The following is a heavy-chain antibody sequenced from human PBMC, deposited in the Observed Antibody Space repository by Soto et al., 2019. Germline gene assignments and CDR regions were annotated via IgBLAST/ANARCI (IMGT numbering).Heavy chain of an antibody. D-gene: IGHD5-12*01. CDR2: ISSSSSYI. J-gene: IGHJ4*02. CDR1: GFTFSSYS. CDR3: ASRLDGYNDHFDY. Sequence: EVQLVESGGGLVKPGGSLRLSCAASGFTFSSYSMNWVRQAPGKGLEWVSSISSSSSYIYYADSVKGRFTISRDNAKNSLYLQMNSLRAEDTAVYYCASRLDGYNDHFDYWGQGTLVTVSS. V-gene: IGHV3-21*01.